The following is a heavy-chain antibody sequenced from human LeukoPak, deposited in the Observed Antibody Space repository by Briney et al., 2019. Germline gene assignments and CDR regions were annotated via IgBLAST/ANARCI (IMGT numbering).Heavy chain of an antibody. D-gene: IGHD6-19*01. CDR3: ARSSGWYGGDY. J-gene: IGHJ4*02. V-gene: IGHV4-4*07. CDR2: VYTTGST. Sequence: SETLSLTCTVSGGSVNSYYWTWIRQPAGKGLEWIGHVYTTGSTYYNPSLKSRVTISVDTSKNQFSLKLSSVTAADTAVYYCARSSGWYGGDYWGQGTLVTVSS. CDR1: GGSVNSYY.